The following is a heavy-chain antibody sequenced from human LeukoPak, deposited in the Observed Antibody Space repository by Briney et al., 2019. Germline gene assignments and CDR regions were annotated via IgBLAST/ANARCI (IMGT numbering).Heavy chain of an antibody. Sequence: PSETLSLTCTVSGGSISSSSYYWGWIRQPPGKGLEWIGSIYYSGSTYYNPSPKSRITISVDTSKNQFSLQLSSVTPEATAVYCCARDRRGRRETVFDYWGQGTLVTVSS. CDR1: GGSISSSSYY. CDR2: IYYSGST. J-gene: IGHJ4*02. V-gene: IGHV4-39*02. CDR3: ARDRRGRRETVFDY. D-gene: IGHD4-11*01.